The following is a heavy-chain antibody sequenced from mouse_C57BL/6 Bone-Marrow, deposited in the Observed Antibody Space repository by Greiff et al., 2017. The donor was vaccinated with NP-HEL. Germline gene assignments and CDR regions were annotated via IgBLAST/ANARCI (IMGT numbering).Heavy chain of an antibody. CDR2: IHPNSGST. D-gene: IGHD2-3*01. CDR3: ARRESYDGYYHYFDY. Sequence: VQLQQPGAELVKPGASVKLSCKASGYTFTSYWMHWVKQRPGQGLEWIGMIHPNSGSTNYNEKFKSKATLTVDKSSSTAYMQLSSLTYEDSAVYYCARRESYDGYYHYFDYWGQGTTLTVSS. CDR1: GYTFTSYW. J-gene: IGHJ2*01. V-gene: IGHV1-64*01.